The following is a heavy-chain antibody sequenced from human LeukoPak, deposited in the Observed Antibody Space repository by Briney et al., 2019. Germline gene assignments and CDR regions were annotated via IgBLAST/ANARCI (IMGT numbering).Heavy chain of an antibody. V-gene: IGHV4-4*07. CDR3: ARKSSSDVFDI. J-gene: IGHJ3*02. CDR2: MYPSGST. D-gene: IGHD2-2*01. CDR1: GGSINTYY. Sequence: PSETLSLTCTVSGGSINTYYWSWIRQPAGKGLEWIGRMYPSGSTNYNPSLRSRVTMSVDTSKNQFSLKLSSVTAADTAVYYCARKSSSDVFDIWGQGAMVTVSS.